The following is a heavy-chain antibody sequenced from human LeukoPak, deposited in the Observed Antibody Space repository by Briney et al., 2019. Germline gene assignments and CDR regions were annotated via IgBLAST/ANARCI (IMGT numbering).Heavy chain of an antibody. J-gene: IGHJ4*02. CDR3: AKLSLTYYYDSSGYFGVENDY. CDR2: ISWNSGSI. V-gene: IGHV3-9*01. CDR1: GFTFDDYA. Sequence: GGSLRLSCAASGFTFDDYAMHWVRQAPGKGLEWVSGISWNSGSIGYADSVKGRFTISRDNAKNSLYLQMNRLRAEDTAVYYCAKLSLTYYYDSSGYFGVENDYWGQGTLVTVSS. D-gene: IGHD3-22*01.